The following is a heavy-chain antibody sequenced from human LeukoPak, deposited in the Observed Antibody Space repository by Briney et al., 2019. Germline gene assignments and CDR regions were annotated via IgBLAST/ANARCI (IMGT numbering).Heavy chain of an antibody. Sequence: PGGSLRLSRAASGFTFSTYWMHWVRQAPGKGLVWVSRVSADGSSTTYADSVKGRFTISRDNAKNTLYLQMNSLRAEDTAIYYCARGPISSNPGTWGQGTLVTVSS. J-gene: IGHJ5*02. CDR1: GFTFSTYW. D-gene: IGHD2-2*01. CDR2: VSADGSST. CDR3: ARGPISSNPGT. V-gene: IGHV3-74*01.